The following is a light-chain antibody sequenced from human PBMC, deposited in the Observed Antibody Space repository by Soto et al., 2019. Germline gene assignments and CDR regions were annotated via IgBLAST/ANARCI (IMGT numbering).Light chain of an antibody. CDR1: QDINNY. J-gene: IGKJ4*01. CDR3: QQYDNLPLT. CDR2: DAS. V-gene: IGKV1-33*01. Sequence: DIRMTQSPSSLSASVGDRVTITCQASQDINNYLNWYQQKSGKAPKLLIYDASDLETGVPSRFSGSGSGTDFTFTISSLQPEDIATYYCQQYDNLPLTFGGGTKVEIK.